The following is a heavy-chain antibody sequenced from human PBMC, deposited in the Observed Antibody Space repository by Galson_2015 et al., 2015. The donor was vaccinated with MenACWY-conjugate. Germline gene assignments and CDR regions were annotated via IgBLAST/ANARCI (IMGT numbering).Heavy chain of an antibody. CDR1: GFTFSSYW. CDR3: ARDTSGHFDY. D-gene: IGHD3-3*01. Sequence: SLRLSCAVSGFTFSSYWMSWVRQAPGKGLEWVANIKQDGREKNYVDSVKGRFTISRDNADNSVYLQMDSLRVEDTAVYYCARDTSGHFDYSGQGTLVTFSS. CDR2: IKQDGREK. V-gene: IGHV3-7*03. J-gene: IGHJ4*02.